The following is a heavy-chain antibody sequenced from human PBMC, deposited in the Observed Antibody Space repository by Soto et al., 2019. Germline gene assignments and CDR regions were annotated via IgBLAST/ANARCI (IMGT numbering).Heavy chain of an antibody. J-gene: IGHJ6*02. CDR1: GYSFTSYW. CDR3: ARHDYCSSTSCYEHYYYGMDV. CDR2: IYPGDSDT. Sequence: GESLKISCKGSGYSFTSYWIGWVRQMPGKGLEWMGIIYPGDSDTRYSPSFQGQVTISADKSISTAYLQWSSLKASDTAMYYCARHDYCSSTSCYEHYYYGMDVWGQGTTVTVSS. D-gene: IGHD2-2*01. V-gene: IGHV5-51*01.